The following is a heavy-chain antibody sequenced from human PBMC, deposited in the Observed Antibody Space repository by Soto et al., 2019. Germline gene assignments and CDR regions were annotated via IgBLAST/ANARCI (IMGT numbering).Heavy chain of an antibody. CDR3: ARPPIPPAGGWFDP. D-gene: IGHD2-15*01. Sequence: QVQLQQWGAGLLKPSETLSLTCAVYVGSFSDYYWTWIRQPPGKGLEWIGEINHRGTTNYNPSLKSRVTISVDASKNQFSLKLSSVTAADTAVYYCARPPIPPAGGWFDPWGQGTLVTVSS. CDR2: INHRGTT. J-gene: IGHJ5*02. CDR1: VGSFSDYY. V-gene: IGHV4-34*01.